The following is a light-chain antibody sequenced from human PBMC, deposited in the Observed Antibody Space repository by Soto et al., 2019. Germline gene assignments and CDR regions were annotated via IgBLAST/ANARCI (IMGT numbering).Light chain of an antibody. V-gene: IGLV2-11*01. J-gene: IGLJ1*01. CDR1: LSDVAVYEY. CDR2: DVN. CDR3: CIYATKYI. Sequence: QSALIQPRSVSASLGQSVTISCTGSLSDVAVYEYVSWYQQQPDKAPKLMIYDVNKRASGVPDRFSGSKSGNAASLIISRLQVADEADYYCCIYATKYIFGTGTKVTVL.